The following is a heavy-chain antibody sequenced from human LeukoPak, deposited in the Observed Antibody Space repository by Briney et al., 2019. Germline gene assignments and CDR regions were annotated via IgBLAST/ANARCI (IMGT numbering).Heavy chain of an antibody. J-gene: IGHJ4*02. V-gene: IGHV4-39*07. CDR2: IYYSGST. D-gene: IGHD1-26*01. Sequence: SETLSLTCTVSGGSISSSSYYWGWIRQPPGKGLEWIGSIYYSGSTYYNPPLKSRVTISVDTSKNQFSLKLSSVTAADTAVYYCARMQWELLFDYWGQGTLVTVSS. CDR1: GGSISSSSYY. CDR3: ARMQWELLFDY.